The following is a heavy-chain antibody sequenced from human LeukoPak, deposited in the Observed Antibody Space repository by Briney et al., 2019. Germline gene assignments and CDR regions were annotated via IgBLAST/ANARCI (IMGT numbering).Heavy chain of an antibody. V-gene: IGHV3-7*01. D-gene: IGHD6-19*01. CDR1: GFTFSSYW. CDR2: IKQDGSEK. Sequence: AGGSLRLSCAASGFTFSSYWMSWVRQAPGKGLEWVANIKQDGSEKYYVDSVKGRFTISRDNAKNSLHLQMNSLRAEDTAVYYCARETYSSGWTDYFDYWGQGTLVTVSS. J-gene: IGHJ4*02. CDR3: ARETYSSGWTDYFDY.